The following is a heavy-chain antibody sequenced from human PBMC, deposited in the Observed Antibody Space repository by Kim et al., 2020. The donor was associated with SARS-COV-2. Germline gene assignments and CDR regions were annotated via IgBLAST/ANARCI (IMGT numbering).Heavy chain of an antibody. J-gene: IGHJ4*02. Sequence: GGSLRLSCTASGFTFNSHWMSWVRQAPGKGLEWVANTKYDGSTKNYVESMKGRFTISRDNAKNALYLQMNSLRVEDTAVYSCARGGYSNFDFWGQGTLVT. CDR2: TKYDGSTK. V-gene: IGHV3-7*01. D-gene: IGHD2-21*01. CDR1: GFTFNSHW. CDR3: ARGGYSNFDF.